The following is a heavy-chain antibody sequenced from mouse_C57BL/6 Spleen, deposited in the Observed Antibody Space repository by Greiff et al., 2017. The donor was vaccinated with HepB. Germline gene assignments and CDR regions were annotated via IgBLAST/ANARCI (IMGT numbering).Heavy chain of an antibody. J-gene: IGHJ4*01. Sequence: VKLQESGPGLVQPSQSLSITCTVSGFSLTSYGVHWVRQSPGKGLEWLGVIWSGGSTDYNAAFISRLSISKDNSKSQVFFKMNSLQADDTAIYYCARKRGLITTVVDYAMDYWGQGTSVTVSS. D-gene: IGHD1-1*01. V-gene: IGHV2-2*01. CDR2: IWSGGST. CDR1: GFSLTSYG. CDR3: ARKRGLITTVVDYAMDY.